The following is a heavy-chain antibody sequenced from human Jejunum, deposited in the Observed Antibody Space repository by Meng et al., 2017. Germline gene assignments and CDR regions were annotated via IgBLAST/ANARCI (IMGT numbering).Heavy chain of an antibody. CDR2: IYPGDSGDSDV. CDR1: GYTFTNYW. V-gene: IGHV5-51*01. D-gene: IGHD3-10*01. CDR3: ARHESGTMIRGKNYYYYYYDQDV. Sequence: GESLKISCKGSGYTFTNYWVGWVRQMPGKGLEWVGNIYPGDSGDSDVRYSPAFEGQVTISADRSTTAVYLRWSSLRASDTAIYYCARHESGTMIRGKNYYYYYYDQDVWGQGTTVTVSS. J-gene: IGHJ6*02.